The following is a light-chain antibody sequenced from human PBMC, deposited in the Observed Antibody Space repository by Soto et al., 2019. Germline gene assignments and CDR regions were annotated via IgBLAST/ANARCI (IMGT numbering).Light chain of an antibody. Sequence: ETVLTQSPGTLSLSPGERATLSCRASQSVSSSYLAWYQHKPGQAPRRLIYGASSRATGIPDRFSGSGSGTDFTLTISRLEPEDFAVFYCQQYGSFPHTFGQGTKLEIK. CDR3: QQYGSFPHT. CDR2: GAS. J-gene: IGKJ2*01. V-gene: IGKV3-20*01. CDR1: QSVSSSY.